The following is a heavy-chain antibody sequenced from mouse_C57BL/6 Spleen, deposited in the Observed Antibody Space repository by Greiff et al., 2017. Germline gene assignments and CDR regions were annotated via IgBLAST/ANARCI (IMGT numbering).Heavy chain of an antibody. V-gene: IGHV1-22*01. D-gene: IGHD2-1*01. CDR2: INPNNGGT. Sequence: VQLQQSGPELVKPGASVKMSCKASGYTFTDYNMHWVKQSHGKSLEWIGYINPNNGGTSYNQKFKGKATLTVNKSSSTAYMELRSLTSEDSAVYYCAREGIYYGNYGWFAYWGQGTLVTVSA. CDR3: AREGIYYGNYGWFAY. J-gene: IGHJ3*01. CDR1: GYTFTDYN.